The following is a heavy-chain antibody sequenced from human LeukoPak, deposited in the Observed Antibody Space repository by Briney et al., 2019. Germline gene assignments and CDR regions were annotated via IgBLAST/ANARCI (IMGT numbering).Heavy chain of an antibody. CDR2: IYHSGTT. Sequence: LETLSLTRTVSGYSISSGYYWGWIRQPPGKGLEWIGSIYHSGTTYYNPSLKSRVTIYVDTSKNQFYLKLSSVTAADTAVYYCARRLGYCSSTSSSYYFDYWGQGTLVAVSS. V-gene: IGHV4-38-2*02. J-gene: IGHJ4*02. CDR3: ARRLGYCSSTSSSYYFDY. CDR1: GYSISSGYY. D-gene: IGHD2-2*01.